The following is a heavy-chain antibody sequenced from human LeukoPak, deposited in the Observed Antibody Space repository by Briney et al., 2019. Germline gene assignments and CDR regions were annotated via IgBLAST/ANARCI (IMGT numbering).Heavy chain of an antibody. CDR1: GGSFSGYY. J-gene: IGHJ4*02. V-gene: IGHV4-34*01. CDR2: IDHSGST. CDR3: ASIGRDYYDSSGYGYPDY. D-gene: IGHD3-22*01. Sequence: SETLSLTCAVYGGSFSGYYWSWIRQPPGKGLEWIGEIDHSGSTNYNPSLKSRVTISVDTSKNQFSLKLSSVTAADTAVYYCASIGRDYYDSSGYGYPDYWGQGTLVTVSS.